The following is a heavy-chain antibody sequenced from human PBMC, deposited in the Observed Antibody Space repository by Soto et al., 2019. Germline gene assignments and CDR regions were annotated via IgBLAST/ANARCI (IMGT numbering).Heavy chain of an antibody. CDR3: AGAGHGDLYGLGV. V-gene: IGHV4-39*01. Sequence: QLQLQESGPRLVKLSETLSLTCTVSGGSISSSNYYWAWIRQPPGKGLEWIGSIFYSRNTYYNPSLKSRVTISVDASKNQFSLKLTSVTAADTALYYCAGAGHGDLYGLGVWGQGTTVTVSS. CDR2: IFYSRNT. CDR1: GGSISSSNYY. D-gene: IGHD4-17*01. J-gene: IGHJ6*02.